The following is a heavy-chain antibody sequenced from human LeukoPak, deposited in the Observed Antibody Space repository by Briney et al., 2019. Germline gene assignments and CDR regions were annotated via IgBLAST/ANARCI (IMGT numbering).Heavy chain of an antibody. CDR3: ANHFACGSTSCPPFDS. CDR2: ISDNSNYI. CDR1: GFTFNTYS. V-gene: IGHV3-21*01. D-gene: IGHD2-2*01. Sequence: PGGSLRLSCAASGFTFNTYSMNWVRQAPGKGLEWVSSISDNSNYIYYSDSVEGRFTISRDNAKNSLYLQMNGLRVEDTAVYYCANHFACGSTSCPPFDSWGQGTLVTVSS. J-gene: IGHJ4*02.